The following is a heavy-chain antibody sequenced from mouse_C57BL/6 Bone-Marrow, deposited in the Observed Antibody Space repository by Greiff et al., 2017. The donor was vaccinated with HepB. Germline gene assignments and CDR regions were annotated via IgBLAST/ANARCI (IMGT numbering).Heavy chain of an antibody. CDR2: INPNNGGT. J-gene: IGHJ4*01. D-gene: IGHD2-3*01. Sequence: EVQLQQSGPELVKPGASVKISCKASGYTFTDYYMNWVKQSHGKSLEWIGDINPNNGGTSYNQKFKGKATLTVDKSSSTAYRELRSLTSEDSAVYYWARGWLPNYYAMNYGGKGTSVTVSS. CDR3: ARGWLPNYYAMNY. CDR1: GYTFTDYY. V-gene: IGHV1-26*01.